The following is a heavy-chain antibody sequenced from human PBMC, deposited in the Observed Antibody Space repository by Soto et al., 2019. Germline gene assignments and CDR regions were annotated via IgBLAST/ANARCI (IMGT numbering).Heavy chain of an antibody. J-gene: IGHJ6*02. D-gene: IGHD3-10*01. CDR1: GFTFSSYW. CDR3: GSDMVRGVVDV. Sequence: GGSLRLSCAASGFTFSSYWMSWVRQAPGKGLEWVANIKQDGSEKYYVDSVKGRFTISRDNAKNSLYLQMNSLRAEETAVFYCGSDMVRGVVDVWGQGTTVTVSS. V-gene: IGHV3-7*01. CDR2: IKQDGSEK.